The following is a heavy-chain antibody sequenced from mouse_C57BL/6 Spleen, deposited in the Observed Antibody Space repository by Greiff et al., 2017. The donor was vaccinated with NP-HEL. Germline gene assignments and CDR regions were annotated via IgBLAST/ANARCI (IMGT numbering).Heavy chain of an antibody. CDR3: ARVGGNYGIFAY. D-gene: IGHD2-1*01. Sequence: EVQLVESEGGLVQPGSSMKLSCTASGFTFSDYYMAWVRQVPEKGLEWVANINYDGSSTYYLDSLKSRFIISRDNAKNILYLQMSSLKSEDTATYYCARVGGNYGIFAYWGQGTLVTVSA. CDR2: INYDGSST. J-gene: IGHJ3*01. V-gene: IGHV5-16*01. CDR1: GFTFSDYY.